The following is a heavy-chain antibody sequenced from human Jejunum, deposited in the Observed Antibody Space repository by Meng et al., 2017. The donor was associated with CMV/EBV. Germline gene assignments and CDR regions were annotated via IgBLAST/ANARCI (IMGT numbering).Heavy chain of an antibody. Sequence: SSRNCWSWVRQSPGKGLEWVGEMSPTASSKFNPSLKSRVTMSLDPSRNQFSLQLASVTAADTAVYYCARGRSTWTTSYEGTFNYWGQGILVTVSS. J-gene: IGHJ4*02. CDR3: ARGRSTWTTSYEGTFNY. CDR2: MSPTASS. D-gene: IGHD3-16*01. V-gene: IGHV4-4*02. CDR1: SSRNC.